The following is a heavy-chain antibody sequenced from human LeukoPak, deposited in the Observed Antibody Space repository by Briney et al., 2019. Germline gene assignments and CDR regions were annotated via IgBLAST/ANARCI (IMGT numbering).Heavy chain of an antibody. J-gene: IGHJ4*02. V-gene: IGHV4-59*01. Sequence: KPSETLSLTCAVYGGSFSGYYWSWIRQPPGKGLEWIGYIYYSGSTNYNPSLKSRVTISVDTSKNQFSLKLSSVTAADTAVYYCVREDSGFGEYTFDYWGQGTLVTVSS. D-gene: IGHD3-10*01. CDR3: VREDSGFGEYTFDY. CDR1: GGSFSGYY. CDR2: IYYSGST.